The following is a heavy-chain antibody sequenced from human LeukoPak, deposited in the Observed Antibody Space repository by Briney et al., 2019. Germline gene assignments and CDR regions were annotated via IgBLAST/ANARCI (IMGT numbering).Heavy chain of an antibody. CDR3: AKGGPRYCSSTSCSNWFDP. CDR1: GFTFSSYA. D-gene: IGHD2-2*01. CDR2: ISGSGGST. Sequence: GGSLRLSCAAPGFTFSSYAMSWVRQAPGKGLEWVSAISGSGGSTYYADSVKGRFTISRDNSKNTLYLQMNSLRAEDTAVYYCAKGGPRYCSSTSCSNWFDPWGQGTLVTVSS. V-gene: IGHV3-23*01. J-gene: IGHJ5*02.